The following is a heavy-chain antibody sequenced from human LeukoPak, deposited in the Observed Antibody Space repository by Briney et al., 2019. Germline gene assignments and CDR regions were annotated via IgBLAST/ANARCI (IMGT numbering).Heavy chain of an antibody. CDR1: GGSISSGSYY. V-gene: IGHV4-39*07. CDR3: AREWGGQQLSPLDY. J-gene: IGHJ4*02. Sequence: PSETLSLTCTVSGGSISSGSYYWGWIRQPPGKGLEWIGSIYYSGSTYYNPSLKSRVTISVDTSKNQFSLKLSSVTAADTAVYYCAREWGGQQLSPLDYWGQGTLVTVSS. D-gene: IGHD6-13*01. CDR2: IYYSGST.